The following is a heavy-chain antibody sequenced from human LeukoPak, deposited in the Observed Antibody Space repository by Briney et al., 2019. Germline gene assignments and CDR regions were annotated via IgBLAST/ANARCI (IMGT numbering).Heavy chain of an antibody. CDR2: ISSSGSTI. D-gene: IGHD2-15*01. CDR1: GFXFSSYE. V-gene: IGHV3-48*03. J-gene: IGHJ4*02. Sequence: GGSLRLSCAASGFXFSSYEINWVRQAPGKGLEWVSYISSSGSTIYYADSVKGRFTISRDNAKNSLYLQMNSLRAEDTAVYYCVQESSSLLRSYFDYWGQGTLVTVSS. CDR3: VQESSSLLRSYFDY.